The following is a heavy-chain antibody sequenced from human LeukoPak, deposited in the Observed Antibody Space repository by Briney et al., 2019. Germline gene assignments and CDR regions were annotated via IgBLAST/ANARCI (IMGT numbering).Heavy chain of an antibody. Sequence: GASVKVSCKASGGTFSNYAISWVRQAPGQGLGWMGRIIPILGIAHYAQNFQGRVTITADKSASTAYMELSSLTSDDTAIYYCARALRGGDYSADYWGQGTLVTVSS. J-gene: IGHJ4*02. CDR1: GGTFSNYA. CDR3: ARALRGGDYSADY. CDR2: IIPILGIA. V-gene: IGHV1-69*04. D-gene: IGHD2-15*01.